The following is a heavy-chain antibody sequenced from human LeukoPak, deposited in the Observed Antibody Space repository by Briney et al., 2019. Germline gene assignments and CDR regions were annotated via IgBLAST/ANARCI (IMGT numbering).Heavy chain of an antibody. J-gene: IGHJ2*01. CDR2: ISPRSATI. V-gene: IGHV3-48*01. D-gene: IGHD4-17*01. CDR1: GFTFSTHG. CDR3: ARVRGPTVTTWYFDL. Sequence: PGGSLRLSCGASGFTFSTHGMIWVRQAPGKGLEWVSYISPRSATIYYADSVKGRFTISRDDARNSLFLQMHSLRAGDTAVYYCARVRGPTVTTWYFDLRGRGTLVTVSS.